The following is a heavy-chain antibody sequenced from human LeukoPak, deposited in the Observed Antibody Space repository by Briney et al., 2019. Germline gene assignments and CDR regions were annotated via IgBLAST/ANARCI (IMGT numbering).Heavy chain of an antibody. CDR3: AREDVVLVDAVRYYYYGMDV. Sequence: ASVKVTCKASGYNFISYYMHWVRQAPGQGLEWMGIINPSGGSTSYAQKFQDRVTMTRDTSTSTVYMELSSLKSEDTAVYYCAREDVVLVDAVRYYYYGMDVWGQGTTVTVSS. J-gene: IGHJ6*02. CDR1: GYNFISYY. D-gene: IGHD2-8*01. V-gene: IGHV1-46*01. CDR2: INPSGGST.